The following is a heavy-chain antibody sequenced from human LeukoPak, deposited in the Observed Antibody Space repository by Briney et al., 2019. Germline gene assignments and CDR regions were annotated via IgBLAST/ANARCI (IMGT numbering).Heavy chain of an antibody. J-gene: IGHJ4*02. CDR2: ISYDGSNK. CDR3: AKSHIVVVPAAMDY. Sequence: PGGSLRLSCAASGFTFSSYGMHWVRQAPGKGLEWVAVISYDGSNKYYADSVKGRFTISRDNSKNTLYLQMNSLRAEGTAVYYCAKSHIVVVPAAMDYWGQGTMVTVSS. D-gene: IGHD2-2*01. CDR1: GFTFSSYG. V-gene: IGHV3-30*18.